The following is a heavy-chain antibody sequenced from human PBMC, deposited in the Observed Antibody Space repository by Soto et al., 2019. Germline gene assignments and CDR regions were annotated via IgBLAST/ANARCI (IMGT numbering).Heavy chain of an antibody. CDR2: ISGGGGST. D-gene: IGHD1-26*01. CDR1: GFTFSTYA. CDR3: SKVSLGALTFTDYYYYGLDV. J-gene: IGHJ6*02. V-gene: IGHV3-23*01. Sequence: GGSLRLSCAASGFTFSTYAMNWVRQAPGKGLEWVSAISGGGGSTYYADSVKGRVTISRDNSKNTLYLQMNSLRAEDTAVYYCSKVSLGALTFTDYYYYGLDVWGQGTTVTVSS.